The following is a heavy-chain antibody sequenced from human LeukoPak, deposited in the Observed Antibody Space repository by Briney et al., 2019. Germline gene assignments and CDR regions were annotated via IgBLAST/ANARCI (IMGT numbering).Heavy chain of an antibody. V-gene: IGHV3-30*18. CDR3: AKDRPIEGSYYFDY. CDR2: ISYDGNNK. Sequence: PGRSLRLSCAASGFTFSSYGMQWDRQAPGKGLEWVAVISYDGNNKYYADSVKGRFTISRDNSKNTLYLQMNSLRAEDTAVYYCAKDRPIEGSYYFDYWGQGTLVTVSS. J-gene: IGHJ4*02. CDR1: GFTFSSYG. D-gene: IGHD1-26*01.